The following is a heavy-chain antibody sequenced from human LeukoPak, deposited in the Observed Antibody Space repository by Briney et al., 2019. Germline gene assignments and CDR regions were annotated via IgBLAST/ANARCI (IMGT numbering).Heavy chain of an antibody. CDR1: GGSISSSSYY. CDR2: IYYSGST. D-gene: IGHD6-19*01. Sequence: PSETLSLTCTVSGGSISSSSYYWGWIRQPPGKGLEWIGSIYYSGSTYYNPSLKSRVTISVDTSKNQFSLKLSSVTAADTAVYYCARGLVEQWLVQEAPYGMDAWGQGTTVTVSS. CDR3: ARGLVEQWLVQEAPYGMDA. V-gene: IGHV4-39*01. J-gene: IGHJ6*02.